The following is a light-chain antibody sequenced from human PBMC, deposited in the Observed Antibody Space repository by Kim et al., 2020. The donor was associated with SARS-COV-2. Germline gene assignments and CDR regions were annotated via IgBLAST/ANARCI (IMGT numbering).Light chain of an antibody. CDR3: QQSYNTPWT. CDR2: GTF. J-gene: IGKJ1*01. CDR1: QSVNNF. V-gene: IGKV1-39*01. Sequence: DIQMTQSPSSLSASVGDRVTISCRAGQSVNNFLNWYQQKLGTAPKLLICGTFNLQSGVPSRFSGNGSGTDFTLTINSLQSEDFAVYYCQQSYNTPWTFGQGTKVEIK.